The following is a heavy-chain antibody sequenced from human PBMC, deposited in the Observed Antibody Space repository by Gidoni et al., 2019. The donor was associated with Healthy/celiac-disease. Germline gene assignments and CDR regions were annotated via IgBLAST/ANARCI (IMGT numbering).Heavy chain of an antibody. Sequence: QVQLVQSGAEVKKPGSSVKVSCKASVGTFSSYAISWVRQAPGQGREWMGGIIPICGTANYAQKFQGRVKITADKSTSTADMELSSLRSEDTAVYYCARRGPRRTSCSICYYGMDVWGQGTTVTVSS. CDR2: IIPICGTA. J-gene: IGHJ6*02. V-gene: IGHV1-69*06. D-gene: IGHD2-2*01. CDR3: ARRGPRRTSCSICYYGMDV. CDR1: VGTFSSYA.